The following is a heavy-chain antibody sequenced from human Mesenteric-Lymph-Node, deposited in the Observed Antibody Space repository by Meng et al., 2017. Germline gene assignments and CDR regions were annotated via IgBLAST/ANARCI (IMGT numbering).Heavy chain of an antibody. CDR1: GFSVGDNA. V-gene: IGHV3-11*01. CDR3: ARQMYYYDTSDDAFDI. CDR2: ISSSGNTI. Sequence: GESLKISCTGYGFSVGDNAMSWVRQAPGKGLEWISYISSSGNTIYYADSVKGRFTISRDNAKNSLYLQVNSLRAEDTAIYYCARQMYYYDTSDDAFDIWGQGTMVTVSS. J-gene: IGHJ3*02. D-gene: IGHD3-22*01.